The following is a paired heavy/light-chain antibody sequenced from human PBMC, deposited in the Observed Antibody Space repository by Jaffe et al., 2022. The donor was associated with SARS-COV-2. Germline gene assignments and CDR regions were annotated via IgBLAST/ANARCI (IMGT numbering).Heavy chain of an antibody. J-gene: IGHJ4*02. CDR2: IYSGVST. V-gene: IGHV3-53*01. CDR1: GFTVSSNY. D-gene: IGHD6-19*01. CDR3: AREGWAYGQWLAFDY. Sequence: EVQLVESGGGLIQPGGSLRLSCAASGFTVSSNYMSWVRQAPGKGLEWVSLIYSGVSTYYADSVRGRFTISRDNSKNTLYLQMNSLRAEDTAVYFCAREGWAYGQWLAFDYWGQGTLVTVSS.
Light chain of an antibody. CDR3: QQRSNWPVT. V-gene: IGKV3-11*01. Sequence: EIVLTQSPATLSLSPGERATLSCRASQTVSSYLAWYQQKPGQAPRLLIYDASNRATGIPARFSGSGSGTDFTLTVSSLEPEDFAVYYCQQRSNWPVTFGQGTRLEIK. CDR2: DAS. CDR1: QTVSSY. J-gene: IGKJ5*01.